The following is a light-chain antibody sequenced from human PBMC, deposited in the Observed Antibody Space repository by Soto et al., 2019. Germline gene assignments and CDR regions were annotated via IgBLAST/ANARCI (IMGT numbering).Light chain of an antibody. Sequence: QSALTQPASVSGSPGQSITISCTGTTSDIGDYNYVSWYQQHPGKAPKIIIYEVFHRPSGVSNRFSGSKSGYTASLTISGLQTEDEADYYCISYTGSSTLVFGGGTKLTVL. CDR2: EVF. J-gene: IGLJ3*02. CDR3: ISYTGSSTLV. CDR1: TSDIGDYNY. V-gene: IGLV2-14*01.